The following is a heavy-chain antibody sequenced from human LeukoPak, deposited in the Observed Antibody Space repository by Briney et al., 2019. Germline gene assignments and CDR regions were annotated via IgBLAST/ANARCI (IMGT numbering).Heavy chain of an antibody. Sequence: PSETLSLTCTVSGGSISSYYWSWIRQPAGKGLEWIGRIYFSGTTDYSPSLKSRVTMSTDTSKNQFSLTLNSVTAADTAAYYCARSSVVLGMDVWGRGTTVTVSS. CDR2: IYFSGTT. J-gene: IGHJ6*02. V-gene: IGHV4-4*07. CDR3: ARSSVVLGMDV. CDR1: GGSISSYY. D-gene: IGHD3-22*01.